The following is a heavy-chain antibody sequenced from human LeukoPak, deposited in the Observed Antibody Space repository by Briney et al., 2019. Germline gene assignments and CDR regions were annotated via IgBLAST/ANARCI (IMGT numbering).Heavy chain of an antibody. Sequence: GGSLRLSCAASGFTFSSYWMSWVRQAPGKGLEWVANIKQDGSEKYYVDSVKGRFTISRDNAKNSLYLQMNSLGAEDTAVYYCARDKGPYGYSYGLDYWGQGTLVTVSS. V-gene: IGHV3-7*01. J-gene: IGHJ4*02. CDR2: IKQDGSEK. CDR1: GFTFSSYW. CDR3: ARDKGPYGYSYGLDY. D-gene: IGHD5-18*01.